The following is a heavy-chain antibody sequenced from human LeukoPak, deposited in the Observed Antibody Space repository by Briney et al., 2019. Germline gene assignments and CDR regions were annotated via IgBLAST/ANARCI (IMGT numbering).Heavy chain of an antibody. V-gene: IGHV4-39*01. CDR2: IYYSGST. Sequence: PSETLSLTCTVSGGSISSSSYYWGWIRQPPGKGLEWIGSIYYSGSTYYNPSLKSRVTISVDTSKNQFSLKLSSVTAADTAMYYCASWGHDYYWGQGTLVTVSS. J-gene: IGHJ4*02. CDR1: GGSISSSSYY. CDR3: ASWGHDYY. D-gene: IGHD3-16*01.